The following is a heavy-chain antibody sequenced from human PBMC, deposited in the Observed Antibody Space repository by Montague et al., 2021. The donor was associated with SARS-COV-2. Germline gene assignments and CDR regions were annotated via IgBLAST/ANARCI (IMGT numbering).Heavy chain of an antibody. CDR1: DGSFRHYF. CDR2: IYNRGTT. D-gene: IGHD6-13*01. Sequence: SETLSLTCTVSDGSFRHYFWSWIRQPPGKGLEWIGNIYNRGTTNYNPSLKSRVSLSIDKSKNQFSLNLTSVTAADTAVYYCARVGTGYSSNLPSYFQHWGLGTLVAVSS. CDR3: ARVGTGYSSNLPSYFQH. V-gene: IGHV4-59*01. J-gene: IGHJ1*01.